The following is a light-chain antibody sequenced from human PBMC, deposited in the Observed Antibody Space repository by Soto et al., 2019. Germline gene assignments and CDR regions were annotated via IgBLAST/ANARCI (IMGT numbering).Light chain of an antibody. J-gene: IGKJ2*01. CDR3: QQYNNWPLL. CDR2: GAS. Sequence: EIVMTQSPATLSASPGERATLSCRASQSVSSNLAWYQQKPGQAPRRLIYGASTRATGIPARFSGSGSGTEFTLTISSLQSEDFAVYYWQQYNNWPLLFGQGTKLEIK. V-gene: IGKV3-15*01. CDR1: QSVSSN.